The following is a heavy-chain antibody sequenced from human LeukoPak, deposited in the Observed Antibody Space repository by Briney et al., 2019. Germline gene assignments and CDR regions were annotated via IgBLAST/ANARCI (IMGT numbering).Heavy chain of an antibody. J-gene: IGHJ4*02. Sequence: GGSLRLSCAASGFTVDSNYLSWVRQAPGKGLEWVSTIYTGGNTYYAASVKGRFTISRDFSKNTVSLHMNSLRAEDTAMYYCARGDDSGYYDYFDYWGQGALVTVSS. V-gene: IGHV3-53*01. CDR3: ARGDDSGYYDYFDY. CDR2: IYTGGNT. CDR1: GFTVDSNY. D-gene: IGHD3-22*01.